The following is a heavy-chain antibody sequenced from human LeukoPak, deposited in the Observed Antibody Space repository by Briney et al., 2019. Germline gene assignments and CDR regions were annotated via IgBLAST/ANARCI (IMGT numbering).Heavy chain of an antibody. D-gene: IGHD3-22*01. J-gene: IGHJ5*02. CDR2: INPNSGRA. CDR1: GYTFTNYN. Sequence: ASVKVSCKASGYTFTNYNIDWVRQATGQGLEWMGWINPNSGRAGCVQKFQGRVNITRDTSISTAYMELSSLRSEDTAVYYCVRVYHDGSFESGNWFDPWGQGTLVIVSS. V-gene: IGHV1-8*01. CDR3: VRVYHDGSFESGNWFDP.